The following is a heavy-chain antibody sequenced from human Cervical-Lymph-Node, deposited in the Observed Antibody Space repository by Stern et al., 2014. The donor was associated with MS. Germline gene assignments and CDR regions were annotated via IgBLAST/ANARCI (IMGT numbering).Heavy chain of an antibody. CDR2: FDPEEGET. V-gene: IGHV1-24*01. CDR1: GYTLTELS. Sequence: VQLLESGAEVKKPGASVKVSCKVSGYTLTELSMHWVRQAPGKGLEWMGGFDPEEGETIYAQKFQGRVTMTEDTSTDTAYMELSSLRSEDTAVYYCATDRDDFRSGYSAPTKGYGLDVWGQGTTVTVTS. J-gene: IGHJ6*02. D-gene: IGHD3-3*01. CDR3: ATDRDDFRSGYSAPTKGYGLDV.